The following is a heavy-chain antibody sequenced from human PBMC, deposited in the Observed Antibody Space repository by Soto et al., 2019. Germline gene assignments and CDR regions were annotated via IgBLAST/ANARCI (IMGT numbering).Heavy chain of an antibody. V-gene: IGHV1-69*06. J-gene: IGHJ6*02. CDR3: GGEGVTYYYDGMDV. CDR1: GGTFSSYA. D-gene: IGHD3-16*01. CDR2: IIPIFGTA. Sequence: QVQLVQSGAEVKKPGSSVKVSCKASGGTFSSYAISWVRQAPGQGLEWMGGIIPIFGTANYAQKFQGRVTNTADKTTSRGYKELSSLRAEDTAGEYRGGEGVTYYYDGMDVWGQGTTVTGS.